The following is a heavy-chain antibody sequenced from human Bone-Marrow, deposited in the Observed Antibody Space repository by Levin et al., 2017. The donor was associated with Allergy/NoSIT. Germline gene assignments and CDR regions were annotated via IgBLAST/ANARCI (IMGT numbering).Heavy chain of an antibody. CDR2: INHSGST. V-gene: IGHV4-34*01. D-gene: IGHD3-3*01. CDR3: ARGWVTIFGVSEPRLSALFDY. CDR1: GGSFSGYY. J-gene: IGHJ4*02. Sequence: SETLSLTCAVYGGSFSGYYWSWIRQPPGKGLEWIGEINHSGSTNYNPSLKSRVTISVDTSKNQFSLKLSSVTAADTAVYYCARGWVTIFGVSEPRLSALFDYWGQGTLVTVSS.